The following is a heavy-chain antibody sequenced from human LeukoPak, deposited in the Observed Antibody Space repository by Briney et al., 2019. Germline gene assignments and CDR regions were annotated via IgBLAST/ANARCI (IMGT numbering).Heavy chain of an antibody. CDR1: GFTFSSNG. V-gene: IGHV3-33*01. CDR3: AREVTTGHYYLDY. CDR2: IWYDGSNK. Sequence: GRSLRLSCEASGFTFSSNGMHWVRQTPGKGLEWVAVIWYDGSNKYYADSVKGRFIISRDNSKNTLYLQMNSLRAEDTAVYYCAREVTTGHYYLDYWGQGTLVTVSS. J-gene: IGHJ4*02. D-gene: IGHD1-14*01.